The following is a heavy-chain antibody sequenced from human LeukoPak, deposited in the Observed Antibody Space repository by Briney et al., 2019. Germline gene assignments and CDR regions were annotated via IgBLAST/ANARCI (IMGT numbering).Heavy chain of an antibody. J-gene: IGHJ3*02. D-gene: IGHD2-2*02. CDR1: GYSISSGYY. CDR2: IYHSGST. Sequence: SETLSLTCAVSGYSISSGYYWGWIRPPPGKGLEWIGSIYHSGSTYYNPSLKSRVTISVDTSKNQFSLKLSSVTAADTAVYYCASPHLNCSSTSCYTVRAFDIWGQGTMVTVSS. V-gene: IGHV4-38-2*01. CDR3: ASPHLNCSSTSCYTVRAFDI.